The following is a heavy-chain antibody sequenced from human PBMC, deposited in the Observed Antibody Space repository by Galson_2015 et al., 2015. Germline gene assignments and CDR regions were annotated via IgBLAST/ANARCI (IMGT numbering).Heavy chain of an antibody. Sequence: SLRLSCAASGFTFSSYWMHWVRLTPGKGLEWVSRMNGDGRIIDYADSVKGRFTISRDNAKNTLDLQMNSLRVEDTAVYYCVRGTSRWFGVDVWGRGTTGTVSS. CDR1: GFTFSSYW. CDR2: MNGDGRII. V-gene: IGHV3-74*01. J-gene: IGHJ6*02. CDR3: VRGTSRWFGVDV. D-gene: IGHD6-19*01.